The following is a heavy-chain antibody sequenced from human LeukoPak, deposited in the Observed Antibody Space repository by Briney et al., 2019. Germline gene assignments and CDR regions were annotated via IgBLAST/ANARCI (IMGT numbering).Heavy chain of an antibody. CDR3: ARYNSGPDY. CDR2: IYPGDSDT. V-gene: IGHV5-51*01. D-gene: IGHD5-12*01. Sequence: GESLKISCQGSGYSFTDYWIGWVRQMPGKGLEWLGIIYPGDSDTRYSPSFQGQVTISADKSISTTYLQWSSLKASDSAMYYCARYNSGPDYWGQGTLVTVSS. J-gene: IGHJ4*02. CDR1: GYSFTDYW.